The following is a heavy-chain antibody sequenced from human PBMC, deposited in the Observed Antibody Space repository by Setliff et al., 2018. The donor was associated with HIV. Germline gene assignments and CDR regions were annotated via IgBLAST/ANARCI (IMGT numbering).Heavy chain of an antibody. CDR2: IYHSGST. CDR3: ARSRPFFDI. J-gene: IGHJ3*02. Sequence: PSETLSLTCAVSGYSISSGYYWGWIRQPPGKGLEWIGSIYHSGSTYYNPSLKSRVTISVDTSKNQFSLKLSSVTAADTAVYYRARSRPFFDIWGQGTMVTVSS. V-gene: IGHV4-38-2*01. CDR1: GYSISSGYY.